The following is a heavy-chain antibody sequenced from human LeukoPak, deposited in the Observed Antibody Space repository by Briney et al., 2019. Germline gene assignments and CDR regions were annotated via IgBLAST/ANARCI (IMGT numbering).Heavy chain of an antibody. CDR3: TGVSGSRFYYYYYMDV. V-gene: IGHV3-30*02. CDR2: VGYDGIKK. Sequence: GGSLRLSCAASGFTFSTYGMHWVRQAPGKGLEWVAFVGYDGIKKDYADSVKGRFNISRDNFKNTLYLQMNSLRAEGTAVYYCTGVSGSRFYYYYYMDVWGKGTTVTISS. CDR1: GFTFSTYG. D-gene: IGHD3-10*01. J-gene: IGHJ6*03.